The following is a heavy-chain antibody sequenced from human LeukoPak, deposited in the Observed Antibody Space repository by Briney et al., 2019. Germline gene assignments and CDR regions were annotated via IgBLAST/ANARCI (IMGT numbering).Heavy chain of an antibody. D-gene: IGHD3-9*01. CDR3: ARASYYDILTGYYNHGMDV. J-gene: IGHJ6*02. CDR1: GYTFTSYD. CDR2: MNPNSGNT. V-gene: IGHV1-8*01. Sequence: ASVKVSCKASGYTFTSYDINWVRQATGQGLEWMGWMNPNSGNTGYAQKFQGRVTMTRNTSISTAYMELSSLRSEDTAVYYCARASYYDILTGYYNHGMDVWGQGTTVTVSS.